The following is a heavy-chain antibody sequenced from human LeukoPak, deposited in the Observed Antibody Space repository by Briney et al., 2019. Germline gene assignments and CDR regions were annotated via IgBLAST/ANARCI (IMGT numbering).Heavy chain of an antibody. Sequence: TGGSLRLSCAASGFTFSSYSMNWVRQAPGKGLEWVSSISSSSSYIYYADSVKGRFTISRDNAKNSLYLQTNSLRAEDTAVYYCARGGTGALYADDAFDIWGQGTMVTVSS. J-gene: IGHJ3*02. V-gene: IGHV3-21*01. CDR3: ARGGTGALYADDAFDI. CDR2: ISSSSSYI. CDR1: GFTFSSYS. D-gene: IGHD2-8*02.